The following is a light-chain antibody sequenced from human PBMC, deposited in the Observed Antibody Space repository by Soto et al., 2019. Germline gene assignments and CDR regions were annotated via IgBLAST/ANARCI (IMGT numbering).Light chain of an antibody. Sequence: EIVVTQSPATLSVSPGERATLSCRASQSIGTDLAWYQQKPGQAPRLLTFGAGTRTTGVPVRFSGSGSGTEFTLTISSLQSEDFAVYYCQQRSNWPTFGQGTRLEIK. V-gene: IGKV3-15*01. CDR1: QSIGTD. J-gene: IGKJ5*01. CDR2: GAG. CDR3: QQRSNWPT.